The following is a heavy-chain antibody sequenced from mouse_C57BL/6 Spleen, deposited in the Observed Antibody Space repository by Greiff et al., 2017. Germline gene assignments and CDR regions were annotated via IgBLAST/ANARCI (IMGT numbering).Heavy chain of an antibody. CDR2: INPNNGGT. V-gene: IGHV1-26*01. CDR1: GYTFTDYY. D-gene: IGHD3-2*02. CDR3: AVDSSGYKAY. Sequence: VQLQQSGPELVKPGASVKISCKASGYTFTDYYMNWVKQSHGKSLEWIGDINPNNGGTSYNQKFKGKATLTVDKSSSTAYMELRSLTSEDSAVYYCAVDSSGYKAYWGQGTLVTVSA. J-gene: IGHJ3*01.